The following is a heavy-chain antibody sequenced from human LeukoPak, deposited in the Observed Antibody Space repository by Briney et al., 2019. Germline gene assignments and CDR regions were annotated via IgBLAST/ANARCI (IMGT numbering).Heavy chain of an antibody. Sequence: GGSLRLSCAASGFTFSSYSMNWVRQAPGKGLEWVSSISSSSSYIYYADSVKGRFTISRDNAKNSLYLQMNSLRAEDTAVYYCARDISPGIAVAGTSHFDYWGQGTLVTVSS. CDR1: GFTFSSYS. D-gene: IGHD6-19*01. V-gene: IGHV3-21*01. CDR3: ARDISPGIAVAGTSHFDY. CDR2: ISSSSSYI. J-gene: IGHJ4*02.